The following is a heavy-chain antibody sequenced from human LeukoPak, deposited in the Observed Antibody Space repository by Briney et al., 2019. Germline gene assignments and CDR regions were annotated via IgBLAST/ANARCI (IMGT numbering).Heavy chain of an antibody. Sequence: PGGSLRLSCAASGFTFSDYYMSWIRQAPGKGLEWVSYISSSGNTIYYADSVKGRFTISRDNAKNSLYLQMNILRAEDTAVYYCAKDQLVGWLNSYDYWGQGILVTVSS. CDR2: ISSSGNTI. V-gene: IGHV3-11*01. J-gene: IGHJ4*02. CDR3: AKDQLVGWLNSYDY. CDR1: GFTFSDYY. D-gene: IGHD6-19*01.